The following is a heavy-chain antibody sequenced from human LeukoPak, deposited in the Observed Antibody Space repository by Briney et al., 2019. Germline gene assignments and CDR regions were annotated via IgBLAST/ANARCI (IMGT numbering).Heavy chain of an antibody. CDR1: GFTFSSYG. CDR2: ISYDGSNK. Sequence: GGSLRLSRAASGFTFSSYGMHWVRQAPGKGLEWVAVISYDGSNKYYADSVKGRFTISRDNSKNTLYLQMNSLRAEDTAVYYCAKDRRQLWLFDYWGQGTLVTVSS. D-gene: IGHD5-18*01. CDR3: AKDRRQLWLFDY. J-gene: IGHJ4*02. V-gene: IGHV3-30*18.